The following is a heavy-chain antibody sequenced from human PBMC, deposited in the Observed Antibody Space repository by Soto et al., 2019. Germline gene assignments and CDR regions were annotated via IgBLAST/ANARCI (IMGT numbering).Heavy chain of an antibody. CDR1: GFTFDDYS. J-gene: IGHJ6*02. CDR3: AKDKEEQQLGSGMDV. D-gene: IGHD6-13*01. Sequence: GGSLRLSCAASGFTFDDYSMHWVRQSPGKGLEWVSLISWDGGSTYYADSVKGRFTISRDNSKNSLYLQMNSLRTEDTALYYCAKDKEEQQLGSGMDVWGQGTTVTVSS. V-gene: IGHV3-43*01. CDR2: ISWDGGST.